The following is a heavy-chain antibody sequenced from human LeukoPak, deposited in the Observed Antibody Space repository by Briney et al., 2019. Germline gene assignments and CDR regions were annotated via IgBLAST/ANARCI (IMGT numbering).Heavy chain of an antibody. CDR1: GYTLTELY. CDR2: FDPEDGET. Sequence: GASVKVSCKLSGYTLTELYMHWVRQAPGKGLEWMGGFDPEDGETIYAQKFQGRVTMTEDTSTDTAYMELSSLRSEDTAVYYCATQSVTDYYYIDVWGKGTTVTVSS. CDR3: ATQSVTDYYYIDV. V-gene: IGHV1-24*01. J-gene: IGHJ6*03.